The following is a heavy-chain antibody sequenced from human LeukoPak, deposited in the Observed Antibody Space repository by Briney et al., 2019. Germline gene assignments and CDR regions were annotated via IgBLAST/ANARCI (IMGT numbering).Heavy chain of an antibody. D-gene: IGHD6-25*01. CDR3: ARVRDSSAEYYGMDV. CDR2: ISYDGSNK. Sequence: GGSLRLSCAASGFTFSSYAMHWVRQAPGKGLEWVAVISYDGSNKYYADSVKGRFTISRDNSKNTLYLQMNSLRAEDTAVYYCARVRDSSAEYYGMDVWGQGTTVTVSS. V-gene: IGHV3-30-3*01. J-gene: IGHJ6*02. CDR1: GFTFSSYA.